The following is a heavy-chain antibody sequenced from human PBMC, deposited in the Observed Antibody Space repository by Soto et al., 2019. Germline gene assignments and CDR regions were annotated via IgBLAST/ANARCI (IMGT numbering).Heavy chain of an antibody. CDR1: GYTFTGYY. V-gene: IGHV1-2*04. CDR3: ARDSIAAARENWFDP. Sequence: ASVKVSCKASGYTFTGYYMHWVRQAPGQGLEWMGWINPNSGGTNYAQKFQGWVTMTRDTSISTAYMELSRLRSDDTAVYYCARDSIAAARENWFDPWGQGTLVTVSS. CDR2: INPNSGGT. J-gene: IGHJ5*02. D-gene: IGHD6-13*01.